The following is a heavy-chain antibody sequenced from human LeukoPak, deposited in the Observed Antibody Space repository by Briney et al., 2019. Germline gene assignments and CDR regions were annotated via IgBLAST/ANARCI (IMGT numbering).Heavy chain of an antibody. Sequence: GGSLRLSCAASGFTFSSYAMSWVRQAPEKGLEWVSAISGSGGSTYYADSVKGRFTISRDNSKNTLYLQMNSLRAEDTAVYYCVYSGSYFPAYWGQGTLVTVSS. V-gene: IGHV3-23*01. CDR1: GFTFSSYA. CDR3: VYSGSYFPAY. CDR2: ISGSGGST. J-gene: IGHJ4*02. D-gene: IGHD1-26*01.